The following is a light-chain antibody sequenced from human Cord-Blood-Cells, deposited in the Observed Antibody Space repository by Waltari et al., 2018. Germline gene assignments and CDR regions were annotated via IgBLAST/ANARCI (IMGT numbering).Light chain of an antibody. J-gene: IGKJ2*03. CDR1: QSISSY. CDR3: QQSYSTPYS. CDR2: AAS. V-gene: IGKV1-39*01. Sequence: IQMTQSPSSLSASVGDRVTITCRASQSISSYLNWYQQNPGKAPKLLIYAASSLQSGVPSRFSGSGSGTDFTLTISSLQPEDFATYYCQQSYSTPYSFDQGTKLEIK.